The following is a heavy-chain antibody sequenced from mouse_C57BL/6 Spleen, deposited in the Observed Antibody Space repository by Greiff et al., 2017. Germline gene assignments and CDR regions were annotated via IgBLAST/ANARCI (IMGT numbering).Heavy chain of an antibody. CDR3: ARDSGYYYGSNEFAY. J-gene: IGHJ3*01. Sequence: EVKVVESGGGLVKPGGSLKLSCAASGFTFSSYAMSWVRPTPEKRLEWVATISDGGSYTYYPDNVKGRFTISRDNAKNNLYLQMSHLKSEDTAMYYCARDSGYYYGSNEFAYWGQGTLVTVSA. D-gene: IGHD1-1*01. CDR2: ISDGGSYT. V-gene: IGHV5-4*01. CDR1: GFTFSSYA.